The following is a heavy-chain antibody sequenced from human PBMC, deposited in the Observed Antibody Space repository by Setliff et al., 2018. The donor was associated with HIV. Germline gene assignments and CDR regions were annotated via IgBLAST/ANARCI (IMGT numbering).Heavy chain of an antibody. CDR2: IYYSGST. Sequence: PSETLSLTCTVSGGSISSYYWSWIRQPPGKGLEWIGYIYYSGSTNYNPSLKSRVTISVDTSKNQFSLKLSSVTAADTAVYYCATVVPAAHFDYWGQGTLVTVSS. V-gene: IGHV4-59*01. CDR1: GGSISSYY. D-gene: IGHD2-2*01. CDR3: ATVVPAAHFDY. J-gene: IGHJ4*02.